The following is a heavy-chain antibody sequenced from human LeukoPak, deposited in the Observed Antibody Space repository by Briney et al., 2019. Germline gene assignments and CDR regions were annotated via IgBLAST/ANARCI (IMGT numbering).Heavy chain of an antibody. Sequence: GGSLRLSCAASGFSFSSYSMSWVRQPPGKGLEWVSAISGSGGSTYYADSVKGRFTISRDNSKNTLYLQMNSLRAEDTAVYYCAKDPAGSGTHDRYFDYWGQGTLVTVSS. V-gene: IGHV3-23*01. CDR1: GFSFSSYS. CDR2: ISGSGGST. CDR3: AKDPAGSGTHDRYFDY. J-gene: IGHJ4*02. D-gene: IGHD3-10*01.